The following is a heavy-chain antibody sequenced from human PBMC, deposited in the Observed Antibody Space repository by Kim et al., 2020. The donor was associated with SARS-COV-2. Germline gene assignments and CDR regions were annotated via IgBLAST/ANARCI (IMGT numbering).Heavy chain of an antibody. CDR2: IKHDGSVK. CDR1: GLTFSNYW. J-gene: IGHJ1*01. CDR3: ARDPSSLDRSDF. D-gene: IGHD3-3*01. Sequence: GGSLRLSCAVSGLTFSNYWMSWVRQAPGKGLEWVANIKHDGSVKHYVDAVKGRFTISRDNVKDTLYLQMNDLRAEDTAVYYCARDPSSLDRSDFWGQGTL. V-gene: IGHV3-7*01.